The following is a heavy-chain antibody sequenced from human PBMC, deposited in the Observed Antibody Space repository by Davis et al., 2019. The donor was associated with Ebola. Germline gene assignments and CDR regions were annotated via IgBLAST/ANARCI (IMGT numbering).Heavy chain of an antibody. V-gene: IGHV3-15*01. CDR1: GFTFSNAW. CDR2: IKSKVDGGTT. CDR3: TTGDDYIRTTFHGPDAFDI. J-gene: IGHJ3*02. D-gene: IGHD2/OR15-2a*01. Sequence: GESLKISCEVSGFTFSNAWMSWVRQAPGKGLEWVGHIKSKVDGGTTDSAAPVKGRFSISRDDSRNTVYLQMNGLRTDDTGVYYCTTGDDYIRTTFHGPDAFDIWGRGTLVTVSS.